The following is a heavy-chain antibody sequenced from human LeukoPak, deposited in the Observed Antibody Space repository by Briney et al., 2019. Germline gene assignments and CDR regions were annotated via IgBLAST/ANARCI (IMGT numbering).Heavy chain of an antibody. J-gene: IGHJ5*02. V-gene: IGHV4-59*01. CDR2: IYSSGST. Sequence: SETLSLTCAVSSGSISSYYWSWIRQPPGKGLEWIGYIYSSGSTNYNPSLKSRVTISVDTSKNQFSLKLSSVTAADTAVYYCARPWHDSSIVGFDPWGQGTLVTVSS. CDR1: SGSISSYY. D-gene: IGHD4-11*01. CDR3: ARPWHDSSIVGFDP.